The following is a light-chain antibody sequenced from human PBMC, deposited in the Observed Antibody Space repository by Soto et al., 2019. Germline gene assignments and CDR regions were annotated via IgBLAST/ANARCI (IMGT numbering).Light chain of an antibody. V-gene: IGKV3-20*01. J-gene: IGKJ1*01. CDR2: GAS. CDR3: QQCDTSPWT. CDR1: QSVSSY. Sequence: EIALMQSPDTLSLSPGERATLSCRASQSVSSYLAWYQQKPGQAPRLLIYGASSRATGIPDRFSGSGSGTDFTLAISRLEPGDSAVYFCQQCDTSPWTFGQGTKVEIK.